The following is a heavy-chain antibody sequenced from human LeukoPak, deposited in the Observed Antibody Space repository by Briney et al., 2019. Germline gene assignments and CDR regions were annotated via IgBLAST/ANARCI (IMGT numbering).Heavy chain of an antibody. CDR3: ARGRSGWNY. Sequence: GRSLRLSCAASGFTFSSYAMHWVRRAPGKGLEWVAVISYDGSNKYYADSVKGRFTISRDNSKNTLYLQMNSLRAEDTAVYYCARGRSGWNYWGQGTLVTVSS. J-gene: IGHJ4*02. D-gene: IGHD6-19*01. CDR1: GFTFSSYA. V-gene: IGHV3-30-3*01. CDR2: ISYDGSNK.